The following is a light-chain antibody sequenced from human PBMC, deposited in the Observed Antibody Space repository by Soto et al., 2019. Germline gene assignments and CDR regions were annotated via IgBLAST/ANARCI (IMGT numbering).Light chain of an antibody. CDR2: GDT. Sequence: QSVLTQPPSVSGAPGQTVTISCTGSSSNIGAGYDVSWYQQLPGTVPKLLIFGDTNRPSGVPDRFSGSHSGASASLAISGLQAEDEGDYYCQSYDSSLSGSVFGGGTKLTVL. J-gene: IGLJ3*02. V-gene: IGLV1-40*01. CDR1: SSNIGAGYD. CDR3: QSYDSSLSGSV.